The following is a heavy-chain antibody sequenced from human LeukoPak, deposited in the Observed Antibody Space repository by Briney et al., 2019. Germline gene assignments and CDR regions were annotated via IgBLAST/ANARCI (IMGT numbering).Heavy chain of an antibody. D-gene: IGHD3-10*01. J-gene: IGHJ4*02. V-gene: IGHV3-64*01. CDR1: GFTFSSYA. CDR2: ISSNGGST. CDR3: AKDNRNYYIDY. Sequence: QAGGSLRLSCAASGFTFSSYAMHWVRQAPGKGLEYVSAISSNGGSTYYANSVKGRFTISRDNSKNTLYLQMNSLRTEDTALYYCAKDNRNYYIDYWGQGTLVTVSS.